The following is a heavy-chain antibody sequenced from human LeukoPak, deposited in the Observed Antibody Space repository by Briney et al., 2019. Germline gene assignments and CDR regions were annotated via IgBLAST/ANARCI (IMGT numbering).Heavy chain of an antibody. CDR2: INPDGSRT. J-gene: IGHJ6*03. CDR3: ASTPRYMDV. CDR1: GFTFSTYY. V-gene: IGHV3-74*01. Sequence: PGGSLRLSXAASGFTFSTYYMQWVSQGPGKELVWLARINPDGSRTSYADSVKGRFTISRDNGKKTLHLQMSSLRAEDTGVYYCASTPRYMDVWGKGTTVTVSS.